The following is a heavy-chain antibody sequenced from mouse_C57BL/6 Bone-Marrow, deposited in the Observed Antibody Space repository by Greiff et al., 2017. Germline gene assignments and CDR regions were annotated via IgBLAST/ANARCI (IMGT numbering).Heavy chain of an antibody. Sequence: EVQLQQSGPELVKPGASVKISCKASGYTFTDYYMNWVKQSHGKSLEWIGDINPNNGGTSYNQKFKGKATLTVDKSSSTAYMELRSLTSEDSAVYYCARSTITTVVPFAYWGQGTLVTVSA. CDR1: GYTFTDYY. D-gene: IGHD1-1*01. CDR2: INPNNGGT. V-gene: IGHV1-26*01. J-gene: IGHJ3*01. CDR3: ARSTITTVVPFAY.